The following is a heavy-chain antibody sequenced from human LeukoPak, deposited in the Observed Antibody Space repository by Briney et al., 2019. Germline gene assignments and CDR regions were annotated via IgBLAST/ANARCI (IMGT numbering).Heavy chain of an antibody. CDR2: MNPNSGNT. CDR1: GYTFTSHD. CDR3: AREVAVAGTGDY. J-gene: IGHJ4*02. D-gene: IGHD6-19*01. Sequence: ASVKVSCKASGYTFTSHDINWVRQATGQGLEWMGWMNPNSGNTGYAQKFQGRVTMTRNTSISTAYMELSSLRSEDTAVYYCAREVAVAGTGDYWGQGTLVTVSS. V-gene: IGHV1-8*01.